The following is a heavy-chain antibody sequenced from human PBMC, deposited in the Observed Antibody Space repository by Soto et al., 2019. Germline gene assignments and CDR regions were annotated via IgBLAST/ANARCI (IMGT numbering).Heavy chain of an antibody. D-gene: IGHD3-22*01. Sequence: GGSLRLSCAVSGFTFSGYEMNWVRQAPGKGLEWISHISTIDGTIYYADSVKGRFTISSNNAKNSLYLQMNSLRAEDTAVYYCARSSGSYRPFDSWGQGTLVTVSS. CDR3: ARSSGSYRPFDS. CDR2: ISTIDGTI. J-gene: IGHJ4*02. CDR1: GFTFSGYE. V-gene: IGHV3-48*03.